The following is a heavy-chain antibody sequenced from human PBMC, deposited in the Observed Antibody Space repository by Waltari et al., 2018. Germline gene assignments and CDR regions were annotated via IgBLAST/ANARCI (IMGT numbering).Heavy chain of an antibody. V-gene: IGHV3-33*01. J-gene: IGHJ6*02. CDR2: IWYDGSNK. CDR3: ARGIVVVPAAQAYYYYYGMDV. CDR1: SSYG. D-gene: IGHD2-2*01. Sequence: SSYGMHWVRQAPGKGLEWVAVIWYDGSNKNYADSVKGRFTISRDNSKNTLYLQMNSLRAEDTAVYYCARGIVVVPAAQAYYYYYGMDVWGQGTTVTVSS.